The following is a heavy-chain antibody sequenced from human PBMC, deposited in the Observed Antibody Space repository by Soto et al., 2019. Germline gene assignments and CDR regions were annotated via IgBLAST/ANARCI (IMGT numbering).Heavy chain of an antibody. CDR3: PRRQSSSWYGL. CDR1: GGSISSSSYY. J-gene: IGHJ4*02. CDR2: IYYSGST. Sequence: QLQLQESAPGLVKPSETLFLTCTVSGGSISSSSYYWGWIRQPPGKGLEWNGSIYYSGSTYYNPSLKSRLTISVDTSKNQFSLKLSSVTAPDTAVYYCPRRQSSSWYGLWGQVTLGTVSS. V-gene: IGHV4-39*01. D-gene: IGHD6-13*01.